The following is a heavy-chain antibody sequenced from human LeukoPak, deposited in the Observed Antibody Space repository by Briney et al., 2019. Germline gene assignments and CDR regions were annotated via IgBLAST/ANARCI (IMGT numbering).Heavy chain of an antibody. Sequence: PGGSLRLSCAASGFTFSSYAMGWVRQAPGKGLEWVSAISDSGGSTNYADSVKGRFSISRDNSKNTLYLQMNSLRAEDTAVYYCAAHMRCSGGSCYHYYYYYGMDVWGQGTTVTVSS. J-gene: IGHJ6*02. D-gene: IGHD2-15*01. CDR1: GFTFSSYA. CDR2: ISDSGGST. CDR3: AAHMRCSGGSCYHYYYYYGMDV. V-gene: IGHV3-23*01.